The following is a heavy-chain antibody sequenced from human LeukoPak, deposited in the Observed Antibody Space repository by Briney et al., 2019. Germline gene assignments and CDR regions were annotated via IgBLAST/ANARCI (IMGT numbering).Heavy chain of an antibody. V-gene: IGHV3-53*01. D-gene: IGHD3-16*01. CDR1: GFTVSSSY. CDR3: ARDKGELTRGVHGVFDI. CDR2: IYSGGST. Sequence: GGSLRLSCAASGFTVSSSYMSWVRQAPGKGLEWVSVIYSGGSTYYADSVKGRFTISRDNSKNTLYLQMNSLRAEDTAVYYCARDKGELTRGVHGVFDIGGKGKMVTVSS. J-gene: IGHJ3*02.